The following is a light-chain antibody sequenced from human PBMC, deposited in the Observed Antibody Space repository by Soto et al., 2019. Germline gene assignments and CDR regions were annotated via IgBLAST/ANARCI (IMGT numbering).Light chain of an antibody. CDR1: QSVSSSY. CDR2: GAS. Sequence: EIVLTQSPGTLSLSPGERATLSCRASQSVSSSYLAWYQQKPGQAPRLLIYGASSRATGIPDRFSGSGSGTAFTFTISRLEPEDFAVYYCQQYGSSPLYTFGQGTKLEIK. CDR3: QQYGSSPLYT. V-gene: IGKV3-20*01. J-gene: IGKJ2*01.